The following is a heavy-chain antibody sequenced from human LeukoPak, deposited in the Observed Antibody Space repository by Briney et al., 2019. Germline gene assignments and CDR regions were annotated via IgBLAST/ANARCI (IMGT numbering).Heavy chain of an antibody. CDR2: IIPILGIA. CDR1: GGTFSSYA. V-gene: IGHV1-69*04. J-gene: IGHJ3*02. Sequence: ASVKVSCKASGGTFSSYAISWVRQAPGQGLEWMGRIIPILGIANYAQKFQGRVTITVDKSTSTAYMELSSLRSEDTAVYYCARGLDSSGVAFDIWGQGTMVTVSS. D-gene: IGHD3-22*01. CDR3: ARGLDSSGVAFDI.